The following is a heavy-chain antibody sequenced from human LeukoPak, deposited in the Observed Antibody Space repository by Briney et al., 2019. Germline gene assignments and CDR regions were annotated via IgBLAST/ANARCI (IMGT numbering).Heavy chain of an antibody. CDR1: GGVISSSSYY. V-gene: IGHV4-39*01. Sequence: PSETLSLTCTVSGGVISSSSYYWGWIRQPPGTGLEWIGSIYYSGSTYYNPSLKSRVTISVDTSKNQFSLKLSSVTAADTAVYDCARRPTSSGYDPPFDYWGQGTLVTVSS. CDR2: IYYSGST. CDR3: ARRPTSSGYDPPFDY. J-gene: IGHJ4*02. D-gene: IGHD5-12*01.